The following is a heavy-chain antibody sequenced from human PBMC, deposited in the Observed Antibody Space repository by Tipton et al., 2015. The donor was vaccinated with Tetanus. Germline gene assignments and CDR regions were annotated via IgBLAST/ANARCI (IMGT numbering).Heavy chain of an antibody. CDR3: ARNVYTVTNDAFDI. J-gene: IGHJ3*02. CDR1: GVSSNTFY. V-gene: IGHV4-30-4*08. Sequence: GLVKPSETLSLTCAVHGVSSNTFYWSWLRQPPGKGLEWIAFIHHSGLAFSKPSLKSRVPISIDTSQNQFSLRLTSVTAADTAVYFCARNVYTVTNDAFDIWGHGTLVNVSS. D-gene: IGHD4-11*01. CDR2: IHHSGLA.